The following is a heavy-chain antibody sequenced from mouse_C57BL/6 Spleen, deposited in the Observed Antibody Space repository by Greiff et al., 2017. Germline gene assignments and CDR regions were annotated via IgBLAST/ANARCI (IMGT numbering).Heavy chain of an antibody. D-gene: IGHD1-1*01. V-gene: IGHV14-4*01. Sequence: EVQLQESGAELVRPGASVKLSCTASGFNIKDDYMHWVKQRPEQGLEWIGWIDPASGDTEYASKFQGKATITADTSSNTAYLQLSSLTSEDTAVYYCTILITTDYYAMDYWGQGTSVTVSS. CDR2: IDPASGDT. CDR1: GFNIKDDY. J-gene: IGHJ4*01. CDR3: TILITTDYYAMDY.